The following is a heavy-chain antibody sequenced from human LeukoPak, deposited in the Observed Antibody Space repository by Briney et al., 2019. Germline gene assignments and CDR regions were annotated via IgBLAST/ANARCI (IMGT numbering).Heavy chain of an antibody. CDR1: GGTFSSYA. Sequence: GSSVKVSCKASGGTFSSYAISWVRQAPGQGLEWMGRIIPIFGTANYAQKFQGRVTITTDESTSTAYMELSSLRSEDTAVYYCASRERSGSYQRYAFDIWGQGTMVTVSS. V-gene: IGHV1-69*05. J-gene: IGHJ3*02. CDR2: IIPIFGTA. D-gene: IGHD1-26*01. CDR3: ASRERSGSYQRYAFDI.